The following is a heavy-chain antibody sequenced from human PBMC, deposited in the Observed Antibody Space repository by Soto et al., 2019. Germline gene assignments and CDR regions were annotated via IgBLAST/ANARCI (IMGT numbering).Heavy chain of an antibody. CDR1: GFTFSSYA. D-gene: IGHD3-10*01. CDR2: ISGSGGST. V-gene: IGHV3-23*01. CDR3: AKDLPSYGSGSYFYGDWFGP. J-gene: IGHJ5*02. Sequence: PGGSLRLSCAASGFTFSSYAMSWVRQAPGKGLEWVSAISGSGGSTYYADSVKGRFTISRDNSKNTLYLQMNSLRAEDTAVYYCAKDLPSYGSGSYFYGDWFGPWGQGTLVTVSS.